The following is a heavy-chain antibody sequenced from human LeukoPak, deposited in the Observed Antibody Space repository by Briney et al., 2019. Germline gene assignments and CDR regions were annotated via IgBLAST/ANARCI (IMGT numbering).Heavy chain of an antibody. J-gene: IGHJ4*02. CDR3: GRGPSGYVGN. CDR1: GFTFSSYW. V-gene: IGHV3-74*01. Sequence: GSLRLSCAASGFTFSSYWMHWVRQPPGKGLVWVSRINSDGRYKNYAESVKGRVTISRDNAANTVYLQMNSLRVEDTAVYYCGRGPSGYVGNWGQGALVTVSS. CDR2: INSDGRYK. D-gene: IGHD3-10*01.